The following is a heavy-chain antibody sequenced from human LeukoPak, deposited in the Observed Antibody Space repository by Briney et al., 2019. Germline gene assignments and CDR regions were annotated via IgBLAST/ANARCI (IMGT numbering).Heavy chain of an antibody. CDR1: RYTFTGYY. CDR2: INPNSGGT. D-gene: IGHD3-10*01. J-gene: IGHJ4*02. CDR3: ARDLKKTGSITMVRGVITPDY. Sequence: ASVTVSCMASRYTFTGYYMHWVRQAPRQGVEWMGRINPNSGGTNYPQKFQGRVTMTRDTSIRTAYMELSSLRSDDTAVYYCARDLKKTGSITMVRGVITPDYWGQGTLVTVSS. V-gene: IGHV1-2*06.